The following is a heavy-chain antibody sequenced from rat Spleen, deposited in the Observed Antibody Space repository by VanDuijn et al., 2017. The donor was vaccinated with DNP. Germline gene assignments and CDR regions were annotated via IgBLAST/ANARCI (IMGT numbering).Heavy chain of an antibody. J-gene: IGHJ2*01. CDR2: ISNGGDT. V-gene: IGHV2S12*01. D-gene: IGHD1-11*01. CDR1: GFSLTTYG. CDR3: SNDSYGDNFDY. Sequence: QVQLKESGPGLVQPSQTLSLTCTVSGFSLTTYGVAWVRQPPGKGLEWIAAISNGGDTHYNPVLKSRLSIRMDISESQVFLKVNSMQIEDTAIYFCSNDSYGDNFDYWGQGVLVTVSS.